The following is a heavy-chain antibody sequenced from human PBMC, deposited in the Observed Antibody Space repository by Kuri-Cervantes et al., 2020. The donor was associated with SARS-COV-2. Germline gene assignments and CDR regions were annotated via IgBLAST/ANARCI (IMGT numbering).Heavy chain of an antibody. CDR1: GLTFSSYA. CDR2: ISGSGGST. CDR3: AKRRSYCSGGSCSFGAFDI. D-gene: IGHD2-15*01. V-gene: IGHV3-23*01. Sequence: GESLKISCAVSGLTFSSYAMSWVRQAPGKGMEWVSAISGSGGSTYYADSVKGRFTISRDNSKNTLYLQMNSLRAEDTAVYYCAKRRSYCSGGSCSFGAFDIWGQGTMVTVSS. J-gene: IGHJ3*02.